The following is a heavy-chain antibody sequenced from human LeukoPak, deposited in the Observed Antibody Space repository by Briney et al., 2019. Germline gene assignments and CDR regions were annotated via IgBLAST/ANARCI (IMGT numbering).Heavy chain of an antibody. D-gene: IGHD5-18*01. Sequence: SETLSLTCTVSGGSISSYYWSWIRQPPGKGLEWIGYIYYSGSTNYNPSLKSRVTISVDTSKNQFSLKLRSVTAADTAVYYCARLGYSYGAIDYWGQGTLVTVSS. V-gene: IGHV4-59*08. CDR2: IYYSGST. J-gene: IGHJ4*02. CDR3: ARLGYSYGAIDY. CDR1: GGSISSYY.